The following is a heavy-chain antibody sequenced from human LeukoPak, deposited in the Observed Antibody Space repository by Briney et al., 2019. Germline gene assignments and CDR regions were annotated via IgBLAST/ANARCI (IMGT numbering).Heavy chain of an antibody. D-gene: IGHD3-10*01. V-gene: IGHV4-59*11. CDR3: AREESMVRGPSWFDP. CDR2: IYYSGST. J-gene: IGHJ5*02. CDR1: GGSISNHY. Sequence: SETLSLTCTVSGGSISNHYWSWIRQPPGKGLEWIGYIYYSGSTNYNPSLKSRITISLDTSKNQFSLKLSSVTAADTAVYYCAREESMVRGPSWFDPWGQGTLVTVSS.